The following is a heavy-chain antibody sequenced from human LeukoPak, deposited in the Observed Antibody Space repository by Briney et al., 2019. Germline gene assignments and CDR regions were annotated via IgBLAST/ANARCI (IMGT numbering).Heavy chain of an antibody. D-gene: IGHD2-15*01. J-gene: IGHJ6*02. V-gene: IGHV3-23*01. Sequence: GGSLRLSCAASGFTLSSYAMSWVRQAPGKGLEWVSANSGIGGSTYYADSVKGRFTISRDNSKNTLYLQMNSLRAEDTAVYYRATDYHCSGGSCHDYYYYYYGMDVWGQGTTVTVSS. CDR1: GFTLSSYA. CDR2: NSGIGGST. CDR3: ATDYHCSGGSCHDYYYYYYGMDV.